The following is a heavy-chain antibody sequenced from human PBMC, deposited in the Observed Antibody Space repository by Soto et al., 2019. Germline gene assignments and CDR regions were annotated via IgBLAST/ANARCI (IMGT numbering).Heavy chain of an antibody. V-gene: IGHV3-23*01. CDR3: SSPVYGAGRPSY. CDR2: IAETGSST. J-gene: IGHJ4*02. Sequence: GGSLRLSCATSGLNFNGYTMSWVRQAPGQGLEWVSGIAETGSSTYYADSVKGRFTISRDNSENTLYLQMNNLRAEDTAIYYCSSPVYGAGRPSYWGQGSLVPGAS. CDR1: GLNFNGYT. D-gene: IGHD4-17*01.